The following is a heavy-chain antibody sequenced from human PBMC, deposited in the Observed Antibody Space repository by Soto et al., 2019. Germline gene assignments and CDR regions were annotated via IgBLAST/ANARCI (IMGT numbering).Heavy chain of an antibody. V-gene: IGHV1-18*03. Sequence: ASVKGSCKASGYTFTSHGISWVRQAPGQGLEWMGWISAYNRNTNYAQKLQGRVTMTTDTSTSTAYMELRSLGSDDMAVYYCARDKGGDWFDPWGNGTLVTVSS. CDR2: ISAYNRNT. D-gene: IGHD3-16*01. CDR3: ARDKGGDWFDP. J-gene: IGHJ5*02. CDR1: GYTFTSHG.